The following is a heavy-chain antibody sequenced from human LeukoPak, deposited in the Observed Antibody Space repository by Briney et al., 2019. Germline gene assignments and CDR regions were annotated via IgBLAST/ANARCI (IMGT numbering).Heavy chain of an antibody. CDR3: ARGVYGDYGPLDYYYYGMDV. Sequence: SETLSLTCTVSGGSISSYYWSWIRQPAGKGLEWIGRIYTSGSTNYNPSLKSRVTMSVDTSKNQFSLKLSSVTAADTAVYYCARGVYGDYGPLDYYYYGMDVWGQGTTVTVSS. J-gene: IGHJ6*02. D-gene: IGHD4-17*01. V-gene: IGHV4-4*07. CDR2: IYTSGST. CDR1: GGSISSYY.